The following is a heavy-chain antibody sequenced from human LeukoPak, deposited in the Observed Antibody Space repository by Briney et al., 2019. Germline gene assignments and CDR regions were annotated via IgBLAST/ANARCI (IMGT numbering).Heavy chain of an antibody. Sequence: ASVKVSCKASGGTFSSYAISWVRQAPGQGLEWMGGIIPIFGTANYAQKFKGRVTITADESTSTAYMELSSLRSEDTAVYYCWSVRFSPYYYYYGMDVWGQGTTVTVSS. J-gene: IGHJ6*02. CDR3: WSVRFSPYYYYYGMDV. D-gene: IGHD3-3*01. V-gene: IGHV1-69*13. CDR1: GGTFSSYA. CDR2: IIPIFGTA.